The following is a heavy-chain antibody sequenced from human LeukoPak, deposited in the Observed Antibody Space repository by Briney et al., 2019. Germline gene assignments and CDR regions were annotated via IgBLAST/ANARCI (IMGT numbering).Heavy chain of an antibody. J-gene: IGHJ5*02. CDR2: IYYGGST. Sequence: SETLSLTCTVSGGSISSYYWSWIRQPPGKGLEWIGYIYYGGSTNYNPSLKSRVTISVDTSKNQFSLSLTSVTAADTAVYYCASGGYCGSTSCYPKWFDPWGQGTLVTVSS. V-gene: IGHV4-59*01. D-gene: IGHD2-2*01. CDR1: GGSISSYY. CDR3: ASGGYCGSTSCYPKWFDP.